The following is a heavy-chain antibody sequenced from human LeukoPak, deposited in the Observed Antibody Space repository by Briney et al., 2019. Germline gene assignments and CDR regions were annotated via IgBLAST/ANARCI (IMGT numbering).Heavy chain of an antibody. CDR1: GLTFSSHW. V-gene: IGHV3-74*01. D-gene: IGHD5-12*01. CDR2: ITNDGSST. Sequence: PGGSLRLSCAASGLTFSSHWMHWVRQAPGKGLVWVSRITNDGSSTTYADSVKGRFTISRDSSRNSLYLQMNSLRAEDTAVYYCARGGQWQRMIYWGQGTLVIVSS. J-gene: IGHJ4*02. CDR3: ARGGQWQRMIY.